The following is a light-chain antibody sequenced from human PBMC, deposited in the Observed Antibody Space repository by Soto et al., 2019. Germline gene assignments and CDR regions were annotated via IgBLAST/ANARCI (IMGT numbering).Light chain of an antibody. CDR3: SSYTSSIL. CDR2: DVS. V-gene: IGLV2-14*01. Sequence: QSALTQPASVSGSPGQSITISCTGTSSDVGGYNYVSWYQQHPGKATKLMIYDVSNRPSGVSNRFSGSKSGNTASLTISGIQAEDEADYYCSSYTSSILFGGGTKLTVL. CDR1: SSDVGGYNY. J-gene: IGLJ2*01.